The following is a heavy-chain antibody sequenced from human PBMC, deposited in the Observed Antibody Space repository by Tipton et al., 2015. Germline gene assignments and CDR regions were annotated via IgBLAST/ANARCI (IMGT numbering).Heavy chain of an antibody. D-gene: IGHD3-9*01. V-gene: IGHV1-8*01. Sequence: QSGPEVKKPGASVKVSCKASGYTFISYDINWVRQATGQGLEWMGWMNPYSGNTGYAQKFQGRVTMTRNTSTSTAYMELSSLRSEDTALYYCARLTKENWFDPWGQGTLVTVSS. J-gene: IGHJ5*02. CDR3: ARLTKENWFDP. CDR2: MNPYSGNT. CDR1: GYTFISYD.